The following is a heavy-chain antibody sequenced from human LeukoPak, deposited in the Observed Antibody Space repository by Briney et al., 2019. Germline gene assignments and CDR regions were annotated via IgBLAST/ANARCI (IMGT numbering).Heavy chain of an antibody. J-gene: IGHJ4*02. CDR1: GYSVSSGYY. CDR2: IYHSGST. D-gene: IGHD3-10*01. V-gene: IGHV4-38-2*02. Sequence: SETLSLTCTVSGYSVSSGYYWGWIRQPPGKGLEWIGSIYHSGSTYYNPSLKSRVTISVDTSKNQFSLKLSSVTAADTAVYYCARRGYYYGSGGKNFDYWGQGTLVTVSS. CDR3: ARRGYYYGSGGKNFDY.